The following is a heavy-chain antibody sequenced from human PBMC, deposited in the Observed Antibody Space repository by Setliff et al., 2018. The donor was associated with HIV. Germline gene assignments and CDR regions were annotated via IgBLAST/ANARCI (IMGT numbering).Heavy chain of an antibody. Sequence: SETLSLTCTVSGGSISSYYLSWIRQPPGKGLEWIGYIYYSGSSKNTPSLKSRVTISVDTPKNEFSPKLSSMTAADTAVYYCARGIAVAGPYFDYWGQGTLVTVSS. D-gene: IGHD6-19*01. V-gene: IGHV4-59*01. CDR2: IYYSGSS. CDR1: GGSISSYY. CDR3: ARGIAVAGPYFDY. J-gene: IGHJ4*02.